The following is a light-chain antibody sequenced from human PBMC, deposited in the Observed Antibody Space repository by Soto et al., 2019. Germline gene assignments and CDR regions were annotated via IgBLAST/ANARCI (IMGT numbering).Light chain of an antibody. CDR3: QQYNNWPPRNT. Sequence: EIVMTQSPATLSVSPGERATLSCRASQSVSSNLAWYQQKPGQAPRLLIYGASTRATGIPARFSGSGSGTEFTLTISSLQSEDFAVYYCQQYNNWPPRNTFGQGPKV. CDR1: QSVSSN. V-gene: IGKV3-15*01. CDR2: GAS. J-gene: IGKJ2*01.